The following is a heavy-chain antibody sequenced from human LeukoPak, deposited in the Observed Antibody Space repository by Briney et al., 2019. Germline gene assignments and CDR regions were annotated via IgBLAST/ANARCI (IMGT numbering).Heavy chain of an antibody. V-gene: IGHV4-4*02. CDR3: ARAPPGYDSSGYYYYGMDV. Sequence: PSETLSLTCAVSGGSISSSNWWSWVRQPPGKGLEWIGEIYHSGSTNYNPSLKGRVTISVDKSKNQFSLKLSSVTAADTAVYYCARAPPGYDSSGYYYYGMDVWGQGTTVTVSS. CDR2: IYHSGST. D-gene: IGHD3-22*01. J-gene: IGHJ6*02. CDR1: GGSISSSNW.